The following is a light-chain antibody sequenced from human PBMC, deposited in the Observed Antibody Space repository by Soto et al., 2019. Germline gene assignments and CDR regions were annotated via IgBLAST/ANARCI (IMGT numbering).Light chain of an antibody. J-gene: IGLJ3*02. CDR2: DVS. CDR1: SSDIGGYNF. V-gene: IGLV2-14*03. Sequence: QSVLTQPASVSGSPGQSITISCTGTSSDIGGYNFVSWYQQHPGKAPKLMIYDVSNRPSGISDRFSGSKSGNTASLTISGLQAEDEADYYCSTYTRSNRVLGGGTKLTVL. CDR3: STYTRSNRV.